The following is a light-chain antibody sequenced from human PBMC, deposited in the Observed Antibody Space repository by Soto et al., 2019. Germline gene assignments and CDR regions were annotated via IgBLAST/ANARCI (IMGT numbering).Light chain of an antibody. CDR2: AAS. Sequence: IGLTQSPATRSLSTGERATLSCRASQGVSSTYLAWYQQKPGQAPRLLIYAASTRATGVPDRFSGSGGGTDFTLTISRLEPQDFALYYCQQFGSSPPWTFGQGTKVDIK. CDR1: QGVSSTY. CDR3: QQFGSSPPWT. J-gene: IGKJ1*01. V-gene: IGKV3-20*01.